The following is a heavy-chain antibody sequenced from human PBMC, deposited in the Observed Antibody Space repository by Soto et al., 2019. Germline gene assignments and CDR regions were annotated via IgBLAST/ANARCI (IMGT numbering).Heavy chain of an antibody. J-gene: IGHJ4*02. V-gene: IGHV3-33*01. D-gene: IGHD7-27*01. CDR2: IWNDGNNK. CDR1: GFTFSSYG. Sequence: QEQLVESGGGVVQPGRSLRLSCAASGFTFSSYGMHWVRQAPGKGLEWVALIWNDGNNKDYADSVKGRFTISRDNSKNTLYLQMNSLRAEDTAVYYCARDWTLTGVGRALYWGQGTLVTVSS. CDR3: ARDWTLTGVGRALY.